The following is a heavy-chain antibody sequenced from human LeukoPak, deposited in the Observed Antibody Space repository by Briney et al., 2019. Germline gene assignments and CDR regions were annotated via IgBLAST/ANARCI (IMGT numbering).Heavy chain of an antibody. CDR1: GYTFTGYY. D-gene: IGHD3-16*02. J-gene: IGHJ4*02. Sequence: GASVKVSCKASGYTFTGYYMHWVRQAPGQGLEWMGRINPNSGGTNYAQKFQGRVTMTRDTSISTAYMELSRLRSDDTAVFYCARGGPYEYVWGSYRPFDYWGQGTLVTVSS. CDR3: ARGGPYEYVWGSYRPFDY. CDR2: INPNSGGT. V-gene: IGHV1-2*06.